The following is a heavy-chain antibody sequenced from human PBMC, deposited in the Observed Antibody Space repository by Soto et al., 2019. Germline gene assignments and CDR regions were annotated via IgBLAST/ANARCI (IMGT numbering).Heavy chain of an antibody. V-gene: IGHV4-61*01. D-gene: IGHD6-19*01. J-gene: IGHJ6*02. CDR2: IYDSGSA. CDR1: GGSAISTRYY. CDR3: TRDVRGWNRGSDDYYGMDV. Sequence: PLQTGPLPGTVFGGSAISTRYYWSWLRPPAGKGVEPIGYIYDSGSANYKPSLKSRVTRSVATAKNQFSQNRTSVTAAETAVYFCTRDVRGWNRGSDDYYGMDVWGQGTTVT.